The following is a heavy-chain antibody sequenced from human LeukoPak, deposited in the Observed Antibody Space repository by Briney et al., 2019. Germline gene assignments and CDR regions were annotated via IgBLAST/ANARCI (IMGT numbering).Heavy chain of an antibody. CDR3: ARYDFWSGYLDY. CDR1: GGSFSGYY. D-gene: IGHD3-3*01. CDR2: INHSGST. Sequence: SETLSLTCAVYGGSFSGYYWSWIRQPPGKGLEWIGEINHSGSTNYNPSLKSRVTISVDTSKNQFSLKLSSVTAADTAVYYCARYDFWSGYLDYWGQGTLSPSPQ. V-gene: IGHV4-34*01. J-gene: IGHJ4*02.